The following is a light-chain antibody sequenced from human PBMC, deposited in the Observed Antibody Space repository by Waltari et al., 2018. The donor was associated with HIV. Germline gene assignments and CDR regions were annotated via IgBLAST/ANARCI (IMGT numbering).Light chain of an antibody. V-gene: IGLV1-40*01. Sequence: QSVLTQPPSVSGAPGQRVTISCTGSSSNIGAGYDVHWYQQLPGTAPKLGIYANDNRPSGVPDRFSGSKSGTSASLAITGLQAEDDADYYCQSYDSALSGSVFGGGTKLTVL. J-gene: IGLJ2*01. CDR2: AND. CDR3: QSYDSALSGSV. CDR1: SSNIGAGYD.